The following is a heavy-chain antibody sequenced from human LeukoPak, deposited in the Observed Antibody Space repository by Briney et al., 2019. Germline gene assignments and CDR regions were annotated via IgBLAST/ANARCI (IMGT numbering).Heavy chain of an antibody. D-gene: IGHD2-15*01. CDR1: GFTFSSYS. CDR3: AKNGDRGAYCSGGSCYPYYYYYIDV. CDR2: ISSSSSYI. V-gene: IGHV3-21*04. J-gene: IGHJ6*03. Sequence: GGSLRLSCAASGFTFSSYSMNWVRQAPGKGLEWVSSISSSSSYIYYADSVRGRFTTSRDNAKNSLYLQMNSLRAEDTAIYYCAKNGDRGAYCSGGSCYPYYYYYIDVWGKGTTVTISS.